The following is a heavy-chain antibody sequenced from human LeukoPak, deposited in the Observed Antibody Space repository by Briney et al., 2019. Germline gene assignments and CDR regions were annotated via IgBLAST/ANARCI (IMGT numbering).Heavy chain of an antibody. CDR2: IKSDGGT. J-gene: IGHJ1*01. Sequence: GGSLRLSCAASGSTFSTYWMHWVRQAPGKGLVWVSRIKSDGGTNYADSVKGRFTISRDNAKKTVSLQMNSLRPEDTGVYYCAGAPSEIGGYYPEYFRHWGQGTLVTVSS. D-gene: IGHD3-22*01. CDR1: GSTFSTYW. CDR3: AGAPSEIGGYYPEYFRH. V-gene: IGHV3-74*01.